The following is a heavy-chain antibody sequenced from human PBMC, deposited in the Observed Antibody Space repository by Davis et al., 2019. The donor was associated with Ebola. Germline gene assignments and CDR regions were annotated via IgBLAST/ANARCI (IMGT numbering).Heavy chain of an antibody. CDR2: IYSGGTT. CDR3: ARGDFYYGVDV. Sequence: GESLKISCAASGFSVSTKYMNWVRQAPGKGLQWVSIIYSGGTTYYADSVKGRFTISRDNSRNTLFLQMNNLRADDTAVYYCARGDFYYGVDVWGQGTTVTVSS. V-gene: IGHV3-53*01. CDR1: GFSVSTKY. J-gene: IGHJ6*02.